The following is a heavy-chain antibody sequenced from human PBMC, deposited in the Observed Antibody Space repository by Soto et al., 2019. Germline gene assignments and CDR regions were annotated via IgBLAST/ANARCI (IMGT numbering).Heavy chain of an antibody. CDR3: AKSKGYSYGYVFDY. CDR1: GFTFDDYA. V-gene: IGHV3-43D*04. J-gene: IGHJ4*02. D-gene: IGHD5-18*01. CDR2: ISWDGGST. Sequence: PGGSLRLSCAASGFTFDDYAMHWVRQAPGKGLEWVSLISWDGGSTYYADSVKGRFTISRDNSKNSLYLQMNSLRAEDTALYYCAKSKGYSYGYVFDYWGQGTLVTVSS.